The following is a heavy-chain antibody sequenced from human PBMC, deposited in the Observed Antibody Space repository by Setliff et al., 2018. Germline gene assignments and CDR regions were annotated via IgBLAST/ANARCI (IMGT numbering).Heavy chain of an antibody. CDR1: GGPISSGNYY. D-gene: IGHD7-27*01. CDR3: VNWGGRNWFDP. V-gene: IGHV4-31*03. CDR2: IYYSGGT. J-gene: IGHJ5*02. Sequence: PSETLSLTCTVPGGPISSGNYYWTWIRQHPGEGLEWIGYIYYSGGTYYNPSLKSRVTMSVDTSKNQFSLKLSSVTAADTAVYYCVNWGGRNWFDPWGQGTLVTVSS.